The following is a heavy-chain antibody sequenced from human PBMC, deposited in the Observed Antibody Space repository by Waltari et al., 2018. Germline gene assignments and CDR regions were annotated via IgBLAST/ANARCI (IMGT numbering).Heavy chain of an antibody. J-gene: IGHJ4*02. CDR2: IESKGKRDAT. Sequence: EVQLVESGGGLVQPGGSLKLSCAAYGFTFSGSAMHWVRQASGKGLEWVGRIESKGKRDATAYAESVKGRFTISRDDSKNTAYLQMNSLKTEDTAVYYCTRPRVTTVTTGDDYWGQGTLVTVSS. D-gene: IGHD4-17*01. CDR1: GFTFSGSA. V-gene: IGHV3-73*02. CDR3: TRPRVTTVTTGDDY.